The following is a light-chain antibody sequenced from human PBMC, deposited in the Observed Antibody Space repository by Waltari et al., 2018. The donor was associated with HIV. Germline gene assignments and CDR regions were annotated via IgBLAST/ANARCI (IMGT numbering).Light chain of an antibody. V-gene: IGKV4-1*01. CDR1: QSVLHSSNNKNY. CDR3: QQYFSSPRT. J-gene: IGKJ3*01. CDR2: WAS. Sequence: DIVMTQSPDSLAVSLGERATINCKSSQSVLHSSNNKNYLAWYQQKPGQPPKLHTYWASTRESGVPDRFSGSGSGTDFTLTINRLQAEDVAVYYCQQYFSSPRTFGPGTKVDV.